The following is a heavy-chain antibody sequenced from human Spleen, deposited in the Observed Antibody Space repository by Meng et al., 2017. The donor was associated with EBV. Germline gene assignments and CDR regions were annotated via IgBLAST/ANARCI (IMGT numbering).Heavy chain of an antibody. D-gene: IGHD1-26*01. CDR2: VHYTGST. V-gene: IGHV4-61*01. CDR3: AREGEWDLLPGYGLDV. J-gene: IGHJ6*02. CDR1: GAFVSSGSYY. Sequence: VQVEASGPGLVKPSDTLSRTCSVSGAFVSSGSYYWSWIRQPPGKGLEWIGYVHYTGSTRYNPSLKSRVTISLDTFKDQFSLNLNSVTAADTAVYYCAREGEWDLLPGYGLDVWGQGTMVTVSS.